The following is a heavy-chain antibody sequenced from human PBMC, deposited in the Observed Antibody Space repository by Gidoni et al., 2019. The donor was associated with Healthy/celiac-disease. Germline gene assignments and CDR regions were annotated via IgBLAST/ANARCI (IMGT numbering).Heavy chain of an antibody. D-gene: IGHD2-2*01. V-gene: IGHV4-4*02. CDR2: IYHSGST. Sequence: QVQLQESGPGLVKPSGTLSLTCAVSGGSISSSNWWSWVRQPPGKGLEWIGEIYHSGSTNYNPSLKSRVPISVDKSKDQFSLKLSSVTAADTAVYYCAREQTQLIVVVPAASNWFDPWGQGTLVTVSS. CDR1: GGSISSSNW. J-gene: IGHJ5*02. CDR3: AREQTQLIVVVPAASNWFDP.